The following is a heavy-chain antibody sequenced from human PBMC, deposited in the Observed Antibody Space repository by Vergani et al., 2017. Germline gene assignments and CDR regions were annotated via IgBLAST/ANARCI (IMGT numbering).Heavy chain of an antibody. CDR3: ARVGYSSSWYPRY. CDR2: ISAYNGNT. V-gene: IGHV1-45*02. D-gene: IGHD6-13*01. Sequence: QMQLVQSGAEVKKTGSSVKVSCKASGYTFTYRYLHWVRQAPGQALEWMGWISAYNGNTNYAQKLQGRVTMTTDTSTSTAYMELRSLRSDDTAVYYCARVGYSSSWYPRYWGQGTLVTVSS. CDR1: GYTFTYRY. J-gene: IGHJ4*02.